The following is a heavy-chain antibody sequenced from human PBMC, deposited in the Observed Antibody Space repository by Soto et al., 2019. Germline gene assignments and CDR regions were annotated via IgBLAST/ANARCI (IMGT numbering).Heavy chain of an antibody. J-gene: IGHJ3*02. V-gene: IGHV3-72*01. CDR1: GFTFSDHY. Sequence: PGGSLRLSCAASGFTFSDHYMDWVRQAPGKGLEWVGRTRNKANSYTTEYAASVKGRFTISRDDSKNSLYLQMNSLKTEDTAVYYCARVSIRITIFGVVPDAFDIWGQGTMVIVSS. CDR2: TRNKANSYTT. D-gene: IGHD3-3*01. CDR3: ARVSIRITIFGVVPDAFDI.